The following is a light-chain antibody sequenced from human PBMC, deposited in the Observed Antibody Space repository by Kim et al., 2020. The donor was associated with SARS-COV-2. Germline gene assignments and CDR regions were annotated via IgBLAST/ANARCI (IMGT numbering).Light chain of an antibody. CDR1: SSDVGGYNY. CDR2: DVS. J-gene: IGLJ1*01. V-gene: IGLV2-14*01. Sequence: QSALTQPASVSGSPGQSITISCTGTSSDVGGYNYVSWYQQHPGKAPKLMIYDVSKRPSGVSNRFSGSKSGNTASLTISGLQAEHEADYYCSSYTSSSYLYVFGTGTKV. CDR3: SSYTSSSYLYV.